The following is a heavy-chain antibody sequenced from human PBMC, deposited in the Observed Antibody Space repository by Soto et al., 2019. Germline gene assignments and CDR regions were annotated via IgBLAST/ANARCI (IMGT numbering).Heavy chain of an antibody. CDR2: IYSSGST. CDR1: GGTISGYY. J-gene: IGHJ5*02. CDR3: ARAQRFPESFEP. V-gene: IGHV4-4*07. Sequence: SETLSLTCTVTGGTISGYYWTWIRQSPGGGLEWIGRIYSSGSTNYNPSLKSRVTISLDTSMNHFSLRLISVTAADTAVYYCARAQRFPESFEPWGQATLIT. D-gene: IGHD3-3*01.